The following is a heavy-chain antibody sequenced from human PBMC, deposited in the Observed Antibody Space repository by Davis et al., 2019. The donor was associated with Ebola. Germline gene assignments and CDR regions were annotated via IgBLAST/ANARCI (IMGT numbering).Heavy chain of an antibody. V-gene: IGHV1-18*01. J-gene: IGHJ5*02. CDR2: ISGYDGVI. CDR3: ARDGLVPDAIRGGFDP. D-gene: IGHD2-2*02. CDR1: GYTFSDYG. Sequence: AASVKVSCKASGYTFSDYGISWVRQAPGQGLEWMGWISGYDGVIKFSQKFQARITLSIDTSTSTAYMEVRSLTSDDTAVYYCARDGLVPDAIRGGFDPWGQGVLVTVSS.